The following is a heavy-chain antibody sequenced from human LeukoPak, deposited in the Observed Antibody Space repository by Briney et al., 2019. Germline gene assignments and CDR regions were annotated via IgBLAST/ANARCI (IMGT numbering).Heavy chain of an antibody. V-gene: IGHV3-33*01. CDR2: IWYDGSNK. CDR1: GFIFSNYG. Sequence: GGSLRLSCAASGFIFSNYGIHWVRQAPGKGLEWVAVIWYDGSNKYYADSVKGRFTISRDNSKNTLYLQMNSLRAEDTAVYYCARDRSYALDYWGQGTLVTVPS. D-gene: IGHD3-16*01. CDR3: ARDRSYALDY. J-gene: IGHJ4*02.